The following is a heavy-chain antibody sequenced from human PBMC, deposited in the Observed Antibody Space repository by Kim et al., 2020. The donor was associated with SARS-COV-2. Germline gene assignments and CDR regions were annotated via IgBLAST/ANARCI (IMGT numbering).Heavy chain of an antibody. J-gene: IGHJ4*02. CDR3: ANSHLNRNDVLPYFDY. D-gene: IGHD1-1*01. V-gene: IGHV3-30*18. CDR1: GFTFSSYG. Sequence: GGSLRLSCAASGFTFSSYGMHWVRQAPGKGLEWVAVISYDGSNKYYADSVKGRFTISRDNSKNTLYLQMNSLRAEDTAVYYCANSHLNRNDVLPYFDYWGQGTLVTVSS. CDR2: ISYDGSNK.